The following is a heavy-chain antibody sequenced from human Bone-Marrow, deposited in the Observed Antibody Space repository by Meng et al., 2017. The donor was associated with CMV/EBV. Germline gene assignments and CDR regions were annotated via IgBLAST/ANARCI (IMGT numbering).Heavy chain of an antibody. D-gene: IGHD3-10*01. Sequence: GESLKISCAASGFTFSGFTMNWVRQAPGKGLQWVSSISSDSSYMYYADSVTGRFTISRDNAKNSLYLQMNSLRAEDTAVYYCARGVGDYYGSGAWGQGTLVTVSS. CDR1: GFTFSGFT. V-gene: IGHV3-21*01. J-gene: IGHJ5*02. CDR2: ISSDSSYM. CDR3: ARGVGDYYGSGA.